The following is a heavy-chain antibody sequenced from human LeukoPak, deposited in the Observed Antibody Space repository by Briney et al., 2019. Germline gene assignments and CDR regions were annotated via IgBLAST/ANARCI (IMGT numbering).Heavy chain of an antibody. D-gene: IGHD5-24*01. J-gene: IGHJ4*02. CDR1: GFTFSSYS. Sequence: GGSLRLSCAASGFTFSSYSMNWVRLAPGKGLEWVSSISSSSSYIYYADSVKGRFTISRDNAKNSLYLQMNSLRAEDTAVYYCAREVGDGYPWEDYYFDYWGQGTLVTVSS. V-gene: IGHV3-21*01. CDR3: AREVGDGYPWEDYYFDY. CDR2: ISSSSSYI.